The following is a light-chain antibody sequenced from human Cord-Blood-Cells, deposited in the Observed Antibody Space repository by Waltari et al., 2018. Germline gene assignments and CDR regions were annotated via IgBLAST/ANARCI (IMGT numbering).Light chain of an antibody. J-gene: IGKJ3*01. V-gene: IGKV4-1*01. CDR3: QQYYSTPFT. CDR2: WAS. CDR1: QSVLYSDNNKNY. Sequence: DIVMTQSPDSLAVSPGERATINCKSRQSVLYSDNNKNYLAWYQQKPGQPPKLLIYWASTRESGVPDRFSGSGSGTDFTLTISSLQAEDVAVYYCQQYYSTPFTFGPGTKVDIK.